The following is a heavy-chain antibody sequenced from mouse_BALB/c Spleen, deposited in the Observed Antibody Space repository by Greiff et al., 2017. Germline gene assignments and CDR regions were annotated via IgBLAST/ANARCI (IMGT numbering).Heavy chain of an antibody. CDR3: ARRNGNHEGFAY. D-gene: IGHD2-1*01. J-gene: IGHJ3*01. Sequence: QVQLQQSGAELVRPGSSVKISCKASGYGFSSYWMNWVKQRPGQGLEWIGQIYPGDGDTNYNGKFKGKATLTADKSSSTAYMQLSSLTSEDSAVYFCARRNGNHEGFAYWGQGTLVTVSA. CDR2: IYPGDGDT. CDR1: GYGFSSYW. V-gene: IGHV1-80*01.